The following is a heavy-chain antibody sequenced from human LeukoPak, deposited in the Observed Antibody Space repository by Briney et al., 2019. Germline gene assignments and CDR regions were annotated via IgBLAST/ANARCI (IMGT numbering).Heavy chain of an antibody. J-gene: IGHJ5*02. D-gene: IGHD2-2*01. CDR1: GYTLTELS. CDR3: ATQAGSTGRNWFDP. CDR2: FDPEDGET. V-gene: IGHV1-24*01. Sequence: GASVKVSCMVSGYTLTELSMHWVRQAPGKGLEWMGGFDPEDGETIYAQKFQGRVTMTEDTSTDTAYMELSSLRSEDTAVYYCATQAGSTGRNWFDPWGQGTLVTVSS.